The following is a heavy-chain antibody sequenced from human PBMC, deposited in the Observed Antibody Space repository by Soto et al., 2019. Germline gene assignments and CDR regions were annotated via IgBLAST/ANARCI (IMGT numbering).Heavy chain of an antibody. Sequence: PGASLKISCKGSGYSFATYWIGWLRQMPGKGLEWMGIIYPGDSDTMYSPSFQGQVIISADLSSTTTYLQWSSLKASDTAIYYCARQHGVDPDHGWIDPWGQGTLVSVS. V-gene: IGHV5-51*01. D-gene: IGHD2-8*01. CDR2: IYPGDSDT. CDR3: ARQHGVDPDHGWIDP. J-gene: IGHJ5*02. CDR1: GYSFATYW.